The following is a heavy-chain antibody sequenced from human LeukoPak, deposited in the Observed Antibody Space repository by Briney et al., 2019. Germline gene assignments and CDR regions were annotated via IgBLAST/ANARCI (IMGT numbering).Heavy chain of an antibody. CDR3: ARDVRPSCSNGICYQRDYYGMDV. V-gene: IGHV3-33*01. J-gene: IGHJ6*02. Sequence: GGSLRLSCAASGFSLSNYGIHWVRQAPGKGLEGVTRIWFDGSNKDYADSVKGRFTVSRDNSKNMLYLQMNSLRAEDTAVYYCARDVRPSCSNGICYQRDYYGMDVWGQGTTVTVSS. CDR1: GFSLSNYG. D-gene: IGHD2-8*01. CDR2: IWFDGSNK.